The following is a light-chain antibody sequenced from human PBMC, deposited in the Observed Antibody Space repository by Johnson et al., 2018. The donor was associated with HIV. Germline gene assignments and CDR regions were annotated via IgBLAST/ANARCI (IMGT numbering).Light chain of an antibody. V-gene: IGLV1-51*02. CDR3: GTWDTSLSAYV. CDR2: ENN. J-gene: IGLJ1*01. CDR1: SSNIGNNY. Sequence: QSVLTQPPSVSAAPGQKVTISCSGSSSNIGNNYVSWYQHLPGTAPKLLIYENNKRPSGIPDRFSGSKSGTSATLGITGLQTGDEADYYCGTWDTSLSAYVFRTGTKVTVL.